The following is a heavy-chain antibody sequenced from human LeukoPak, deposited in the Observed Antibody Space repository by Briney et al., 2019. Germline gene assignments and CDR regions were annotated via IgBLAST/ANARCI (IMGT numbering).Heavy chain of an antibody. CDR3: ARVRSKAFWSGYYRNNWFDP. CDR1: GYTFTSYD. V-gene: IGHV1-8*03. Sequence: ASVKDSCKASGYTFTSYDINWVRQATGQGLEWMGWMNPNSGNTGYAQKFQGRVTINRNTSISTAYMELSSLRSEDTAVYYCARVRSKAFWSGYYRNNWFDPWGQGTLVTVSS. CDR2: MNPNSGNT. D-gene: IGHD3-3*01. J-gene: IGHJ5*02.